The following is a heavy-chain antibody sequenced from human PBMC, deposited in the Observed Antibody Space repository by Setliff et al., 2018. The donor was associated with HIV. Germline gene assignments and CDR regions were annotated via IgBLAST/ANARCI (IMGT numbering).Heavy chain of an antibody. Sequence: SETLSLTCTVSGGSISSSTYYWGWIRQPPGKGLEWIGTIYTTGSTYYSPSLKSRVTISMGTSRNQFSLKLRSVTAADTAVYFYARHGVIWERLRPLLYFDSWGQGTLVTVSS. CDR1: GGSISSSTYY. D-gene: IGHD5-12*01. J-gene: IGHJ4*02. CDR2: IYTTGST. V-gene: IGHV4-39*01. CDR3: ARHGVIWERLRPLLYFDS.